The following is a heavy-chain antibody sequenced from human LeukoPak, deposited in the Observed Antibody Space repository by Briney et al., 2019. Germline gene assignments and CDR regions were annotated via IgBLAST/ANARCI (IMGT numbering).Heavy chain of an antibody. Sequence: SETLSLTCTVSDDSVSSSRYYWTWIRPPPGKGLEWIGYIYHGSATYNPSLESRVTLSMDTSKNRYSLKMTSVTAADTAVYYCAREGGQQWLVSGALDSWGQGTLVTVSS. CDR1: DDSVSSSRYY. CDR3: AREGGQQWLVSGALDS. D-gene: IGHD6-19*01. V-gene: IGHV4-61*01. CDR2: IYHGSA. J-gene: IGHJ5*01.